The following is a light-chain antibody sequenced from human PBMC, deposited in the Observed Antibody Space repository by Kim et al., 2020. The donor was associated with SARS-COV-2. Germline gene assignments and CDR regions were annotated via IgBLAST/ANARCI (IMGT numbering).Light chain of an antibody. V-gene: IGKV1-5*03. CDR3: QHYIRFPYT. CDR2: LAS. Sequence: APVGDRVTITCRASQTISTWLAWYQQKPGKAPKLLLYLASTLESGVPSRFSGSGSGTEFTLTIDSLQPDDFATYYCQHYIRFPYTFGQGTKLEIK. J-gene: IGKJ2*01. CDR1: QTISTW.